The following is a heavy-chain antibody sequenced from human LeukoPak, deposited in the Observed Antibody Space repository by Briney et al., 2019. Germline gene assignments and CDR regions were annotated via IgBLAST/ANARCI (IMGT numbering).Heavy chain of an antibody. D-gene: IGHD1-1*01. V-gene: IGHV1-8*01. CDR1: GYTFASYN. J-gene: IGHJ4*02. CDR2: MNPNSGNT. CDR3: ARGLRGLDDY. Sequence: GASVKVSCKAAGYTFASYNINRVRQATGQGLEWMGWMNPNSGNTGYAQKFQGRVTMTRNTSISTAYMELSSLRSEDTAVYYCARGLRGLDDYWGQGTLVTVSS.